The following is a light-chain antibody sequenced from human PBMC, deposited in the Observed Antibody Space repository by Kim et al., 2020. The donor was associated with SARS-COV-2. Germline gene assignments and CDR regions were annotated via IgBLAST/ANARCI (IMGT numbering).Light chain of an antibody. V-gene: IGKV1-39*01. J-gene: IGKJ4*01. Sequence: ASVGDRVTITCRASQSISSYLNWYQQKPGKAPKLLINTASNLQSGVPPRFSGRGSGTDFTLTISSLQPEDFATYFCQQSFSTPLTFGGGTKVDIK. CDR2: TAS. CDR3: QQSFSTPLT. CDR1: QSISSY.